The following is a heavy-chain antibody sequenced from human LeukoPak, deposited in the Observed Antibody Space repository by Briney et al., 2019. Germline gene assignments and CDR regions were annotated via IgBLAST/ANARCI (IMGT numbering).Heavy chain of an antibody. CDR1: GGSFSGYY. Sequence: SETLSLTCAVYGGSFSGYYWSWIRQPPGKGLEWSGSIYHSGSTYYNPSLKSRVTISVDTSKNQFSLKLSSVTAADTAVYYCARHISYGDYGDYWGQGTLVTVSS. CDR2: IYHSGST. V-gene: IGHV4-34*01. J-gene: IGHJ4*02. CDR3: ARHISYGDYGDY. D-gene: IGHD4-17*01.